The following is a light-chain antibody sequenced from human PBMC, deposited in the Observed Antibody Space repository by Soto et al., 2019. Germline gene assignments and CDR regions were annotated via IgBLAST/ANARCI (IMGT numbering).Light chain of an antibody. J-gene: IGLJ2*01. CDR3: SSYTSSTTVV. CDR1: SSDVGSYSH. Sequence: QSVLTQPASVSGSPGQSITISCSGTSSDVGSYSHVAWYQQFPGKTPKLIIYEVSNRPSGVSHRFSGSKSGNTASLTISGLQAEDEADYYCSSYTSSTTVVFGGGTKLTVL. V-gene: IGLV2-14*01. CDR2: EVS.